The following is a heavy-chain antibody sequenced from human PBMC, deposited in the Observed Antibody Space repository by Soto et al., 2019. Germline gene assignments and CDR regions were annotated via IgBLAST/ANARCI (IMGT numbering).Heavy chain of an antibody. CDR2: INHSGST. Sequence: SETLSLTCAVYGGSFSGYYWSWIRQPPGKGLEWIGEINHSGSTNYNPSLKSRVTISVDTSKNQFSLKLSSVTAADTAVYYCARERVGAQLNPVGGHYYMDVWGKGTTVTVSS. CDR3: ARERVGAQLNPVGGHYYMDV. CDR1: GGSFSGYY. V-gene: IGHV4-34*01. J-gene: IGHJ6*03. D-gene: IGHD1-1*01.